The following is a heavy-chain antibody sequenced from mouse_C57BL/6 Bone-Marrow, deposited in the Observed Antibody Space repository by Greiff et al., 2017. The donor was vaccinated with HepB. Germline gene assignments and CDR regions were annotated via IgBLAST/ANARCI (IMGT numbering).Heavy chain of an antibody. D-gene: IGHD2-14*01. Sequence: EVQGVESGPGMVKPSQSLSLTCTVTGYSITSGYDWHWIRHFPGNNLEWMGYISYSGSTNYNPSLKSRISITHDTSKNHFFLKLNSVTTEDTATYYCAREEVRGAMDYWGQGTSVTVSS. CDR2: ISYSGST. J-gene: IGHJ4*01. CDR3: AREEVRGAMDY. V-gene: IGHV3-1*01. CDR1: GYSITSGYD.